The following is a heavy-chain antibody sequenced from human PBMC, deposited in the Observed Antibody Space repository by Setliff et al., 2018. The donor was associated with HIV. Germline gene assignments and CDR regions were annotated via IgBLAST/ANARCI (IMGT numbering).Heavy chain of an antibody. Sequence: SAYYWTWIRQHPGKGLEWVATIKQDESERHYVDAVKGRFTISRDDAKNSLYLQMNSLRAEDSAVYYCARGSRDDSVYRPVDYWGRGTLVTVSS. CDR1: SAYY. J-gene: IGHJ4*02. D-gene: IGHD3-22*01. CDR2: IKQDESER. CDR3: ARGSRDDSVYRPVDY. V-gene: IGHV3-7*03.